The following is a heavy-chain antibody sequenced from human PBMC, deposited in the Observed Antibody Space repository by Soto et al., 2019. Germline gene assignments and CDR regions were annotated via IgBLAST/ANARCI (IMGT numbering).Heavy chain of an antibody. J-gene: IGHJ4*02. Sequence: LSLTCTVSGGSISSGGYYWSWIRQHPGKGLEWIGYIYYSGSTYYNPSLKSRVTISVDTSKNQFSLKLSSVTAADTAVYYCARGRIVGATSRFDYWGQGTLVTVSS. D-gene: IGHD1-26*01. CDR1: GGSISSGGYY. V-gene: IGHV4-31*03. CDR2: IYYSGST. CDR3: ARGRIVGATSRFDY.